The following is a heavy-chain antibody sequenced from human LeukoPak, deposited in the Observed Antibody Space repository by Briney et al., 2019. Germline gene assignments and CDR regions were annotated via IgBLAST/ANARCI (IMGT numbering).Heavy chain of an antibody. V-gene: IGHV3-11*01. D-gene: IGHD3-3*01. CDR2: ISSSGSTI. J-gene: IGHJ5*02. CDR1: GFTFSDYY. CDR3: ARDQSYYDFWGGYHSARNWFDP. Sequence: GGSLRLSCAASGFTFSDYYMSWIRQAPGKGLEWVSYISSSGSTIYYADSVKGRFTISRDNAKNSLYLQMNSLRAEDTAVYYCARDQSYYDFWGGYHSARNWFDPWGQGTLVTVSS.